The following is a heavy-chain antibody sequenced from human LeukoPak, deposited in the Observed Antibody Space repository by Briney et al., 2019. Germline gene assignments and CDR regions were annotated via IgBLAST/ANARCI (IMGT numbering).Heavy chain of an antibody. D-gene: IGHD1-14*01. J-gene: IGHJ4*02. CDR2: INSDGSST. V-gene: IGHV3-74*01. CDR3: TRVRYCDY. Sequence: QAGGSLRLSCAASGFTFSNYWMHWVRQAPGKGLMWVSRINSDGSSTNYADSVKGRFTISRDNAKNMLYLQMNSQRAEDTAVYYCTRVRYCDYWGQGTLVTVSS. CDR1: GFTFSNYW.